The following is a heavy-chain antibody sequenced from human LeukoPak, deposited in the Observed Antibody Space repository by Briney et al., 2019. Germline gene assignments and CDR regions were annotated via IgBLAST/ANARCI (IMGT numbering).Heavy chain of an antibody. J-gene: IGHJ4*02. V-gene: IGHV4-39*01. CDR1: GGSLSSSSYY. D-gene: IGHD2-15*01. CDR3: ASPQICSGGSCYGYDFDY. Sequence: SETLSLTCTVSGGSLSSSSYYWGWIRQPPGKGLEWIGSIYYSGSPYYKPSLKSRVTISVDTSKNQFSLKLSSVTAADTAVYYCASPQICSGGSCYGYDFDYWGQGTLVTVSS. CDR2: IYYSGSP.